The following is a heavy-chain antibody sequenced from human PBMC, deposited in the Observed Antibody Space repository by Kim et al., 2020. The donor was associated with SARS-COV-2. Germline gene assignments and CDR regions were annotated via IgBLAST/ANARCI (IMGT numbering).Heavy chain of an antibody. Sequence: GESLKISCKGSGYSFTSYWICWVRQMPGKGLEWMGIIYPGDSDTRYSPSFQGQVTISADKSISTAYLQWSSLKASDTAMYYCARFREVGWNDVNYYYYGMDVWGQGTTVTVSS. V-gene: IGHV5-51*01. CDR2: IYPGDSDT. J-gene: IGHJ6*02. CDR1: GYSFTSYW. CDR3: ARFREVGWNDVNYYYYGMDV. D-gene: IGHD1-26*01.